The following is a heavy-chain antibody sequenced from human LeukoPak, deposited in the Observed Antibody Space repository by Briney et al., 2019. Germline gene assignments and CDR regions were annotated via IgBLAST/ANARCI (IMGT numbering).Heavy chain of an antibody. CDR1: GGSISSYY. Sequence: SETLSLTCTVSGGSISSYYWSWIRLPSGKGLEWIGYIYYSGSTTYNPSLKSRVTISVDTSKNQFSLKLSSVTAADTAVYYCARDRGTWYFDLWGRGTLVTVSS. J-gene: IGHJ2*01. CDR2: IYYSGST. D-gene: IGHD1-7*01. V-gene: IGHV4-59*01. CDR3: ARDRGTWYFDL.